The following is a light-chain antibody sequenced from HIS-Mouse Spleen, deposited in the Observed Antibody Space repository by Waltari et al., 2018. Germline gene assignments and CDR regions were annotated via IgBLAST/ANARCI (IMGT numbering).Light chain of an antibody. CDR3: GTWDSSLSAVV. CDR1: SPNIGTNY. V-gene: IGLV1-51*01. J-gene: IGLJ2*01. Sequence: QSVLTQPPSVSAAPGPKVTISCSGSSPNIGTNYVTRYQQLPGTAPKLLIYDNNKRPSGIPDRFSGSKSGTSATLGITGLQTGDEADYYCGTWDSSLSAVVFGGGTKLTVL. CDR2: DNN.